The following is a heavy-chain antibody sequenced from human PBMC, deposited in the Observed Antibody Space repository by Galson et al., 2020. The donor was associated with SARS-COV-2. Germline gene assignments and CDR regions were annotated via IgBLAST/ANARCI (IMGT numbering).Heavy chain of an antibody. CDR3: ARDIPAATEGDYFYY. Sequence: GESLKISCAASGFTFSSYGMHWVRQAPGKGLEWVAVIWYDGSNKYYADSVKGRFTISRDNSKNTLYLQMNSLRAEDTAVYYCARDIPAATEGDYFYYWGQGTLVTVSS. V-gene: IGHV3-33*01. J-gene: IGHJ4*02. CDR1: GFTFSSYG. D-gene: IGHD2-2*01. CDR2: IWYDGSNK.